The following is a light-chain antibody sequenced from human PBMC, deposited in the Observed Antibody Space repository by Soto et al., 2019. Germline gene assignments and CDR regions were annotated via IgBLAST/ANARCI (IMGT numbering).Light chain of an antibody. CDR2: AAS. J-gene: IGKJ1*01. CDR3: QQSYSTPPWT. Sequence: DVLMTRSTSSLSACVGERLSTTCRASQSVSIYLNWYRQKPGKAPNLLISAASSLQNGVPSRFRGSGSGTDFTLTISGLQPEDFATYYCQQSYSTPPWTFGQGTEVDI. V-gene: IGKV1-39*01. CDR1: QSVSIY.